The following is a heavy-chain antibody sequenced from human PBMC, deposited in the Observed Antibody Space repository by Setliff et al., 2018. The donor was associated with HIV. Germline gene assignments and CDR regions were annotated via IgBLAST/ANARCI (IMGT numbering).Heavy chain of an antibody. V-gene: IGHV1-2*04. CDR1: GYTFTSYG. Sequence: GASVKVSCKASGYTFTSYGISWVRQAPGQGLEWMGWINPYSGGTNYAQNFQGWVTMTRDTSITTAYMELSRLTSDGTALYFCVREVRAAYKGPLWFGQSDPRPDTFDIWGQGTMVTVSS. D-gene: IGHD3-10*01. CDR3: VREVRAAYKGPLWFGQSDPRPDTFDI. J-gene: IGHJ3*02. CDR2: INPYSGGT.